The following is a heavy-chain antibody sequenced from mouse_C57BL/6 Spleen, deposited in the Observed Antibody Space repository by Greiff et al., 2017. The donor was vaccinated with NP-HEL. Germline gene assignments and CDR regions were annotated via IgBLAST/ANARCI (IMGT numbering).Heavy chain of an antibody. CDR1: GYAFSSSW. CDR3: ARRLGDWYFDV. J-gene: IGHJ1*03. V-gene: IGHV1-82*01. D-gene: IGHD4-1*01. Sequence: VKLMESGPELVKPGASVKISCKASGYAFSSSWMNWVKQRPGKGLEWIGRIYPGDGDTNYNGKFKGKATLTADKSSSTAYMQLSSLTSEDSAVYFCARRLGDWYFDVWGTGTTVTVSS. CDR2: IYPGDGDT.